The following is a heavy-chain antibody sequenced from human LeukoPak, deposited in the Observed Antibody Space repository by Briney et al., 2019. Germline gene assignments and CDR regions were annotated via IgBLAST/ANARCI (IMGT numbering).Heavy chain of an antibody. D-gene: IGHD3-22*01. CDR2: IYYSGST. J-gene: IGHJ6*02. V-gene: IGHV4-59*01. CDR1: GDSISTYY. Sequence: SETLSLTCTVSGDSISTYYWSWIRQPPGKGLEWIGYIYYSGSTDYNPSLKSRVTISIDTSKNQFSLKLSSVTAADTAMYYRARGPYYYDSSGYYIPYYGMDVWGQGTTVTVSS. CDR3: ARGPYYYDSSGYYIPYYGMDV.